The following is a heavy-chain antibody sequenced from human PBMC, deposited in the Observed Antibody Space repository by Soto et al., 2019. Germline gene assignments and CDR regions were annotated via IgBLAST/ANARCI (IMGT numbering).Heavy chain of an antibody. CDR3: AHSGGVLRYYDWLPNFDY. CDR2: IYWDDDK. V-gene: IGHV2-5*02. D-gene: IGHD3-9*01. CDR1: GFSLSTSGVG. J-gene: IGHJ4*02. Sequence: QITLKESGPTLVKPTQTLTLTCTFSGFSLSTSGVGVGWIRQPPGKALEWLALIYWDDDKRYSPSLKSRLTITKDTSKNQVVLTMTYIDPVDTATYYCAHSGGVLRYYDWLPNFDYWGQGTLVTVSS.